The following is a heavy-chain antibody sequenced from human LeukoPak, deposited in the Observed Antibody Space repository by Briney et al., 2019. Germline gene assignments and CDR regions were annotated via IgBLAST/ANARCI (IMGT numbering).Heavy chain of an antibody. CDR3: ARGPSAYPKCFDY. V-gene: IGHV3-33*01. D-gene: IGHD5-12*01. Sequence: PGRSLRLSCAASGFNFSSFVMHWVRQAPGKGLEWVAVIWYDGSNKHYADSVKGRFTISRDNSKNTLYLQMNSLRAEDTAVYYCARGPSAYPKCFDYWGQGTLVTVSS. CDR1: GFNFSSFV. CDR2: IWYDGSNK. J-gene: IGHJ4*02.